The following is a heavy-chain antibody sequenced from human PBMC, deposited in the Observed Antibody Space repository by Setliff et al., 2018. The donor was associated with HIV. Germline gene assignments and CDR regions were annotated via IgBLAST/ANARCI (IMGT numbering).Heavy chain of an antibody. CDR3: ARARTDYYDRRRRSHYYIDV. CDR2: MNPNSGNT. Sequence: ASVKVSCKASGYTFTRYDIKWVRQATGQGLEWMGWMNPNSGNTGYAQKFQGRVTMTRSTSISTAYMELSSLRSEDTAIYYCARARTDYYDRRRRSHYYIDVWARGATVTVSS. D-gene: IGHD3-22*01. J-gene: IGHJ6*03. CDR1: GYTFTRYD. V-gene: IGHV1-8*01.